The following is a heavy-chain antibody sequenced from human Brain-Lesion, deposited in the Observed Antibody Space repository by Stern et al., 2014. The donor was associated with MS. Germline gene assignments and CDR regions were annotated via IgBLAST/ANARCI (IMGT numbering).Heavy chain of an antibody. D-gene: IGHD4-17*01. J-gene: IGHJ4*02. CDR3: ARDTTATVTKSYGH. CDR2: MSKSSIFI. V-gene: IGHV3-21*01. Sequence: EMHLVESGGGLVTPGGSLRLSCAASGFTFSDCRMSGVRTAHGRGRGWVASMSKSSIFIFYADSVKGRFTISRDNAKNSLYLQMNSLRDEDTAVYYCARDTTATVTKSYGHWGQGTQVTVSS. CDR1: GFTFSDCR.